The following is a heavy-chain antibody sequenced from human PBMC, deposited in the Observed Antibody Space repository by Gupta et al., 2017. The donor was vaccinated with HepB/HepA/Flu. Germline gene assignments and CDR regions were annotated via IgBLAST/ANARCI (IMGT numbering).Heavy chain of an antibody. D-gene: IGHD1-26*01. CDR1: GFAVSSNH. J-gene: IGHJ5*02. V-gene: IGHV3-66*01. CDR3: ARDRGASYSLQA. Sequence: EVQLVESGGGLVQPGGSLRLSCAASGFAVSSNHMSWARQAPGKGLEWVSIINSGVGTKYADSVKGRFTISRDNSKNTLYLQMNSLRVDDTAVYYCARDRGASYSLQAWGQGTLVTVSS. CDR2: INSGVGT.